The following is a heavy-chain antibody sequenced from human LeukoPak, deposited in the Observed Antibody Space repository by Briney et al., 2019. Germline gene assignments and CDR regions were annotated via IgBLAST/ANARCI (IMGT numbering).Heavy chain of an antibody. J-gene: IGHJ6*02. Sequence: PGGSLRLSCAASGFTFSSYEMNWVRQAPGKGLEWVSYISGSGSTIYYADSVKGRFTISRDNAKNSLYLQINSLRDEDTAVYYCTREGTAEFYYYGMDVWGQGTTVTVSS. V-gene: IGHV3-48*03. D-gene: IGHD3-10*01. CDR2: ISGSGSTI. CDR1: GFTFSSYE. CDR3: TREGTAEFYYYGMDV.